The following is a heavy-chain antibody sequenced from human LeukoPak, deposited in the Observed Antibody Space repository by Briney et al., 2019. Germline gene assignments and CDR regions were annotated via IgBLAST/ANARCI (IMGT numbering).Heavy chain of an antibody. CDR3: ASLARSGYYAA. CDR1: GYTFTSYD. D-gene: IGHD3-22*01. Sequence: ASVKVSCKASGYTFTSYDINWVRQAPGQGLEWMGRINPNSGGTNYAQKFQGRVTMTRDTSISTAYMELSRLRSDDTAVYYCASLARSGYYAAWGQGTLVTVSS. V-gene: IGHV1-2*06. J-gene: IGHJ5*02. CDR2: INPNSGGT.